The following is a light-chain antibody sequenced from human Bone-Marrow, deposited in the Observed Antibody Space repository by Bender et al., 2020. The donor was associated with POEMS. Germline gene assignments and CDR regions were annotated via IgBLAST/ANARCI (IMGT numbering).Light chain of an antibody. CDR1: TGAVNNGHY. CDR2: DTD. J-gene: IGLJ2*01. CDR3: SLFYRPFVF. V-gene: IGLV7-46*01. Sequence: QAVVTQEPSLTVSPGGTVTLTCASSTGAVNNGHYPYWYQQQPGQAPRTLIFDTDNKHSWTPARFSGSLLGDKAALTLSGAQPEDEADYFCSLFYRPFVFFGGGTTLTVL.